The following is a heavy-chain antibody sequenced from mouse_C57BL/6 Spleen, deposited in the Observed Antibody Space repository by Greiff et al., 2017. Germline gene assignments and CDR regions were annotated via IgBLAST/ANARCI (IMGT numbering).Heavy chain of an antibody. CDR2: IDPETGGT. D-gene: IGHD1-1*01. Sequence: VQLQQSGAELVRPGASVPLSCKASGYTFTDYEMHWVKQTPVHGLEWIGAIDPETGGTAYKQKFKGKAILTADKSSSTAYMELRSLTSEDSAVYYCTITTGYLDYWGQGTSLTVSS. CDR1: GYTFTDYE. V-gene: IGHV1-15*01. CDR3: TITTGYLDY. J-gene: IGHJ2*02.